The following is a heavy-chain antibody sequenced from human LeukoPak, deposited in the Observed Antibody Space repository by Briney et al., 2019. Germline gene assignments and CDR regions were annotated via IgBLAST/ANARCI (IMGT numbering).Heavy chain of an antibody. J-gene: IGHJ4*02. Sequence: GGSLRLSCAASGFTFSNYWMSWVCQDPGKGPEWVANVKQDGSEIYYVDSVKGRFTISRDNAKNSLYLQMNSLRAEDTAIYYCARDKIVGATHFDYWGRGTLVTVSS. V-gene: IGHV3-7*01. CDR3: ARDKIVGATHFDY. CDR1: GFTFSNYW. CDR2: VKQDGSEI. D-gene: IGHD1-26*01.